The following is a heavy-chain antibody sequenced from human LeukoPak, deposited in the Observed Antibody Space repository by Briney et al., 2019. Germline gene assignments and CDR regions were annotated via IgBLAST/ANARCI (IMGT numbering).Heavy chain of an antibody. CDR1: GFTFKIYG. V-gene: IGHV3-48*04. Sequence: GGSLRLSCAASGFTFKIYGMNWVRQAPGKAPEWVSYVSHTSDTIYYADSAKGRFTMSRDNARNSLFLQMDSLRAEDTALYYCARATRNDYDYWGQGTLVTVSS. CDR2: VSHTSDTI. CDR3: ARATRNDYDY. J-gene: IGHJ4*02.